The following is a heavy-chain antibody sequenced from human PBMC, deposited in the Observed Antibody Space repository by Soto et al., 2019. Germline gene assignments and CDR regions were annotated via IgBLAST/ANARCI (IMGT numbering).Heavy chain of an antibody. CDR1: GFTFSSYG. Sequence: GGSLRLSCAASGFTFSSYGMHWVRQAPGKGLEWVAVIWYDGSNKYYADSVKGRFTISRDNSKNTLYLQMNSLRAEDTAVYYCASLNLGYCSSTSCPSRPLDYMDVWGKGTTVTVSS. V-gene: IGHV3-33*01. CDR2: IWYDGSNK. CDR3: ASLNLGYCSSTSCPSRPLDYMDV. D-gene: IGHD2-2*01. J-gene: IGHJ6*03.